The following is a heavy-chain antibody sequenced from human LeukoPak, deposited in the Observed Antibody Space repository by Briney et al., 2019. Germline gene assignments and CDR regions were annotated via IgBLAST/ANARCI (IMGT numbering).Heavy chain of an antibody. Sequence: GGSLRLSCTTSGFTFRSYAMSWVRQAPGKGLEWVSVIYSGGSTYYADSVKGRFTISRDNSKNTLYLQMNSLRAEDTAVYYCARTDCSSTSCSDYWGQGTMVTVSS. V-gene: IGHV3-53*01. J-gene: IGHJ3*01. CDR3: ARTDCSSTSCSDY. CDR1: GFTFRSYA. CDR2: IYSGGST. D-gene: IGHD2-2*01.